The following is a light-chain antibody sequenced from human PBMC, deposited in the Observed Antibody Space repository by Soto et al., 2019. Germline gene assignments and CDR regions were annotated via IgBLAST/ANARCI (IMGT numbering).Light chain of an antibody. CDR2: VAS. Sequence: DIQMTQSPSSLSASVGDRVTITCRASQSISNFLNWYQQRPGEAPKLLIYVASNLQTGVPSRFSGSGSGTDFTLTISSLQPEDFATYYCQQTSSFPRTFGQGTKLEIK. J-gene: IGKJ2*01. CDR1: QSISNF. CDR3: QQTSSFPRT. V-gene: IGKV1-39*01.